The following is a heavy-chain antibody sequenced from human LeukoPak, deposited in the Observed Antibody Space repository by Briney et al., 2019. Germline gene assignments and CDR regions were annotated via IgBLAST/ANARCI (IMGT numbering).Heavy chain of an antibody. D-gene: IGHD6-19*01. J-gene: IGHJ4*02. Sequence: GGSLRLSCAASGFTFSSYSMNWVRQAPGKGLEWVSSISSSSSYIYYADSVKGRFTISRDNAKNSLYLQMNSLRAEDTAVYYCARDLSGGGWYRSYFDYWGQGTLVTVSS. CDR2: ISSSSSYI. V-gene: IGHV3-21*01. CDR1: GFTFSSYS. CDR3: ARDLSGGGWYRSYFDY.